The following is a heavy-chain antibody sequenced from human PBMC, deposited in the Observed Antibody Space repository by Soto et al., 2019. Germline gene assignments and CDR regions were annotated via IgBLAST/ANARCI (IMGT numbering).Heavy chain of an antibody. CDR3: ARVPGP. J-gene: IGHJ5*02. CDR2: IYHSGST. V-gene: IGHV4-30-2*01. CDR1: GGSFSGFS. Sequence: SLTRAVYGGSFSGFSWSWIRQPPGKGLEWIGYIYHSGSTYYNPSLKSRVTISVDRSKNQFSLKLSSVTAADTAVYYCARVPGPWGQGTLVTVSS.